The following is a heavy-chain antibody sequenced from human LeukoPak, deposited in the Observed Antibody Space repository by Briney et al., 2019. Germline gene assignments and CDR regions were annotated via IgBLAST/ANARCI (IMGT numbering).Heavy chain of an antibody. CDR1: GFTFTTHW. CDR3: AREYSSSWSTFDY. CDR2: IKPDGSDT. J-gene: IGHJ4*02. V-gene: IGHV3-74*01. Sequence: GGSLRLSCGASGFTFTTHWIHWVRQAPGKGLVWVSRIKPDGSDTNYADSVKGRFTISRDNAKNTVYLQMNSLRAEDTAVYYCAREYSSSWSTFDYWGQGTLVTVSS. D-gene: IGHD6-13*01.